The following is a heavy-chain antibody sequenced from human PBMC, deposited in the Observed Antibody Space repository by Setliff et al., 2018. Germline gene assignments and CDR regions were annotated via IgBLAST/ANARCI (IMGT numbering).Heavy chain of an antibody. CDR2: ISYDGSRK. D-gene: IGHD2-15*01. J-gene: IGHJ4*02. CDR3: AVSGINDPLSY. CDR1: GFSFSSYG. V-gene: IGHV3-30*03. Sequence: AGGSLRLSCEGPGFSFSSYGLHWVRQTPGKGLEWVAVISYDGSRKFHADSVKGRFTISRDNSKKTLYLQMNSLRTEDTAVYYCAVSGINDPLSYWGQGTLVTVSS.